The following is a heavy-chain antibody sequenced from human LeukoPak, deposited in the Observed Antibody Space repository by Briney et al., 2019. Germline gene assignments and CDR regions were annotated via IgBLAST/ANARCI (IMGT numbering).Heavy chain of an antibody. D-gene: IGHD3-3*01. V-gene: IGHV3-23*01. Sequence: GGSLRLSCRTSGFTIRSYAMNWVRQAPGKGLEWVSGLSVIGDRTYYADSVKGRFTIYRDNVKNTVYMQMNSLRAGDTAIYFCEKDKNYDFWGGYYEGSYGLDVWGQGTTVIVSS. CDR1: GFTIRSYA. CDR2: LSVIGDRT. CDR3: EKDKNYDFWGGYYEGSYGLDV. J-gene: IGHJ6*02.